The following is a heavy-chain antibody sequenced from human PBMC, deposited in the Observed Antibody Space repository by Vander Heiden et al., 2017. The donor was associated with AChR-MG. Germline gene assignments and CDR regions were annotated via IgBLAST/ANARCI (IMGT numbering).Heavy chain of an antibody. CDR2: IYTSGST. CDR3: ARSPSSWAATGQNWFDP. CDR1: GGSISSYY. V-gene: IGHV4-4*07. J-gene: IGHJ5*02. D-gene: IGHD6-13*01. Sequence: QVQLQESGPGLVKPSETLSLTCTVSGGSISSYYWGWIRQPAGKGLEWIGRIYTSGSTNYNPSLKSRVTMSVDTSKNQFSLKLSSVTAADTAVYYCARSPSSWAATGQNWFDPWGQGTLVTVYS.